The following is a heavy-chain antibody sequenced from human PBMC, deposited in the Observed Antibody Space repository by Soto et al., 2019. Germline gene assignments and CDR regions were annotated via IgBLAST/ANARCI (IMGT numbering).Heavy chain of an antibody. J-gene: IGHJ4*02. D-gene: IGHD3-22*01. Sequence: GGSLRLSCAASGFTFSNYAMSWVRQAPGKGLEWVSVISDSGDSTHYADSVKGRFTISRDNSKNTLYLQMNSLRAEDTAVYYCARFDYYDSSSYLDFGPKWGQGTPVTVSS. CDR2: ISDSGDST. CDR3: ARFDYYDSSSYLDFGPK. V-gene: IGHV3-23*01. CDR1: GFTFSNYA.